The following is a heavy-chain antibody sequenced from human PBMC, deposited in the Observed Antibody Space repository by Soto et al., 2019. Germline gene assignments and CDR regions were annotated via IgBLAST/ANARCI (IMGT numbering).Heavy chain of an antibody. D-gene: IGHD4-17*01. CDR1: GGSISSSGYY. CDR2: IDYSGSP. J-gene: IGHJ4*02. CDR3: ARKHYGDYGY. V-gene: IGHV4-39*02. Sequence: SETLSLTCTVSGGSISSSGYYWAWIRLPPGKGPEWIGSIDYSGSPYYNPSLKSRVTISVDTSKNHFSLKLSSVTAADTAVYYCARKHYGDYGYWGQGTLVTVSS.